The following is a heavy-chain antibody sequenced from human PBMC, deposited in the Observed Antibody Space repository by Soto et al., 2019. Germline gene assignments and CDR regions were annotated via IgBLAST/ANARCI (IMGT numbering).Heavy chain of an antibody. Sequence: SETLSLTCAVSSGSISSSNWWSWVRQPPGKGLEWIGEIYHSGSTNYNPPLKSRVTISVDKSKNQFSLKLSSVTAADTAVYYCARDGGYCSSTSCHGDYGGAFDIWGQGTMVTVSS. CDR2: IYHSGST. D-gene: IGHD2-2*01. CDR1: SGSISSSNW. V-gene: IGHV4-4*02. CDR3: ARDGGYCSSTSCHGDYGGAFDI. J-gene: IGHJ3*02.